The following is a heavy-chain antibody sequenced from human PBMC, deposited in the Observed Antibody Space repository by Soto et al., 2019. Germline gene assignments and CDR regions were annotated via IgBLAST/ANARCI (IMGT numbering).Heavy chain of an antibody. CDR2: ISYDGSNK. D-gene: IGHD2-8*01. V-gene: IGHV3-30-3*01. J-gene: IGHJ6*02. CDR3: ARFTMVYADYYYYYGMDV. Sequence: QVQLVESGGGVVQPGRSLRLSCAASGFTFSSYAMHWVRQAPGKGLEWVAVISYDGSNKYYADSVKGRFTISRDNSKNTLYLQMNSLRAEDTAVYYCARFTMVYADYYYYYGMDVWGQGTTVTVSS. CDR1: GFTFSSYA.